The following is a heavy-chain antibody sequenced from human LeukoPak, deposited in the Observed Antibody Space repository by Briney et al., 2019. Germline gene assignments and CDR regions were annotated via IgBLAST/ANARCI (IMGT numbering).Heavy chain of an antibody. D-gene: IGHD3-16*02. CDR2: ISGSGGST. J-gene: IGHJ4*02. CDR3: AKGLDDYIWGSYRYTFFDS. CDR1: GFTFSSYA. V-gene: IGHV3-23*01. Sequence: GGSLRLSCAASGFTFSSYATSWVRQAPGKWLEWVSAISGSGGSTYYADSVKGRFTISRDNSKNTLYLQMNSLRAEDTAVYYCAKGLDDYIWGSYRYTFFDSWGQGTLVTVSS.